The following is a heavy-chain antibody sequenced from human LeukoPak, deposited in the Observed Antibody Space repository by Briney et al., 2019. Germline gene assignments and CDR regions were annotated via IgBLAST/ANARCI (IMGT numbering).Heavy chain of an antibody. CDR2: ISSNGGST. D-gene: IGHD2-21*02. Sequence: GGSLRLSCAASGFTFSSYAMHWVRQAPGKGLEYVSAISSNGGSTYYANSVKGRFTISRDNAKNSLYLQMNSLGVEDMGVYYCARIVMVTPPSKWFYGYWGQGTLVTVSS. J-gene: IGHJ4*02. CDR3: ARIVMVTPPSKWFYGY. CDR1: GFTFSSYA. V-gene: IGHV3-64*01.